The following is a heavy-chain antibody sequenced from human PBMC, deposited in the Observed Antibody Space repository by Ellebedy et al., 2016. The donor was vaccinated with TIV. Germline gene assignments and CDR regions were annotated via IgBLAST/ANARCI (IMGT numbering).Heavy chain of an antibody. D-gene: IGHD6-6*01. CDR1: GGSISSGDYY. Sequence: ETLSLTCTVSGGSISSGDYYWSWIRQPPGKALEWLAHIFSNDEKSYSTSLKSRLTISKDTSKSQVVLTMTNMDPVDTATYYCARTIEYSSLDWGQGTLVTVSS. V-gene: IGHV2-26*01. CDR2: IFSNDEK. CDR3: ARTIEYSSLD. J-gene: IGHJ4*02.